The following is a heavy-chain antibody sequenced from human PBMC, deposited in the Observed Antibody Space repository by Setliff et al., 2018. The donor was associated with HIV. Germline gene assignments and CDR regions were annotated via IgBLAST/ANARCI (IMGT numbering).Heavy chain of an antibody. J-gene: IGHJ3*02. CDR2: IKSKTDGGTT. V-gene: IGHV3-15*01. CDR3: ARVYADSSGWSQDAFDI. Sequence: GGSLRLSCAASGFTFSNAWMSWVRQAPGKGLEWVGRIKSKTDGGTTDYAAPVKGRFTISRDDSKNTLYLQMNSLRSEDTAVYYCARVYADSSGWSQDAFDIWGQGTMVTVSS. D-gene: IGHD6-19*01. CDR1: GFTFSNAW.